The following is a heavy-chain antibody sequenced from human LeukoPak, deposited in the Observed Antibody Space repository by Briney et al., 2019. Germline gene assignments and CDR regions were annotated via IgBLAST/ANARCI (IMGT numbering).Heavy chain of an antibody. J-gene: IGHJ4*02. CDR1: GGSISSGDCY. CDR3: AKSPVAGASHFGY. D-gene: IGHD6-19*01. CDR2: IYYSGGT. V-gene: IGHV4-31*03. Sequence: SETLSLTCTVSGGSISSGDCYWNWVRQHPGKGLEWIGCIYYSGGTYYNPSLKSRVTISLDTSKNQFSLKLSSVTAADTAVYYCAKSPVAGASHFGYWGPGTLVTVSS.